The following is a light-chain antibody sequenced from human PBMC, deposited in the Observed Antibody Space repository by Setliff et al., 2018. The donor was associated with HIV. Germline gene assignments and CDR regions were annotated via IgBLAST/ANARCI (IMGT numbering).Light chain of an antibody. CDR1: SGDVGNHNL. CDR2: EDD. J-gene: IGLJ2*01. Sequence: ALTQPASVSGSPGQSITIPCTGSSGDVGNHNLVSWYQQFSGKAPKLIIYEDDKRPSGVSDRFSGSKSGNTASLRISGLQAEDEADYHCCAYAGSSISIFGGGTKVTVL. V-gene: IGLV2-23*01. CDR3: CAYAGSSISI.